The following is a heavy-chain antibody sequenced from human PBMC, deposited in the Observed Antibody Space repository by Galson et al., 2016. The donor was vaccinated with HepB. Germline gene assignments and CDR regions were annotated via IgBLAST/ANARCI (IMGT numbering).Heavy chain of an antibody. CDR3: ARIRYTNTWYSYYYGMDV. V-gene: IGHV2-70*01. J-gene: IGHJ6*02. CDR2: IDGGGDK. CDR1: GFSLSTSGMR. Sequence: PALVKPTQTLTLTCTFSGFSLSTSGMRVIWIRQPPGKALEWLSLIDGGGDKYYSISLKTRLTISMDTSKNQVVLTMTNMDPVDTGTYYCARIRYTNTWYSYYYGMDVWGQGTAVTVSS. D-gene: IGHD6-13*01.